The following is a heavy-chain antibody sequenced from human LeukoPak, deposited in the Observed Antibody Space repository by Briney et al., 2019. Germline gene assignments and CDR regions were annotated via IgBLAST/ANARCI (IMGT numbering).Heavy chain of an antibody. CDR1: GGSISSSDSY. J-gene: IGHJ4*02. V-gene: IGHV4-39*01. D-gene: IGHD3-10*01. Sequence: SETLSLTCTVSGGSISSSDSYWDWIRQPPGRGLEWIATIYYSGSTYYNPSLKSRVTVSVDTSKNQFSRKLSSVTAADTAVYYCARGITMVRGVIASTDYWGQGTLVTVSS. CDR3: ARGITMVRGVIASTDY. CDR2: IYYSGST.